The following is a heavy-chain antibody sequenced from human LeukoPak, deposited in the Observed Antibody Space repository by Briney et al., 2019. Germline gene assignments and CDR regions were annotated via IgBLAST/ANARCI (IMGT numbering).Heavy chain of an antibody. Sequence: ASVKVSCKASGYTFTTYGISWVRQAPGQGLEWMGWISPYNGYTNYAQKLQGRVTMTTDTSTSTAYMELRSLRSDDTAVHYCARDAPRMATEAPFDYWGQGTLVTVSS. CDR2: ISPYNGYT. D-gene: IGHD5-24*01. CDR3: ARDAPRMATEAPFDY. CDR1: GYTFTTYG. J-gene: IGHJ4*02. V-gene: IGHV1-18*01.